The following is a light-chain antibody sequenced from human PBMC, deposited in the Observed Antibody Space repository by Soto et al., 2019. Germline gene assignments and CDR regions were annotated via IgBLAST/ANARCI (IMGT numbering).Light chain of an antibody. CDR1: QTVSNTY. V-gene: IGKV3-20*01. Sequence: EIVLTQSPGTLSLSPGERATLSCRASQTVSNTYLAWYQQKPGQAPRLLIYGASSRATGIPDRFSGSASGTDFTLTNSRLEPEDFAVYYCQQFRGLWTFGPGTKVEIK. J-gene: IGKJ1*01. CDR2: GAS. CDR3: QQFRGLWT.